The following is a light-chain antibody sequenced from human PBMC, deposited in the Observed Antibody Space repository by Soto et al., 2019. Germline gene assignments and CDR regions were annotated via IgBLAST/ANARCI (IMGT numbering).Light chain of an antibody. J-gene: IGLJ1*01. CDR2: EVS. CDR1: SSDVGGYKY. Sequence: QSVLTQPASVSGSPGQSITIACTGTSSDVGGYKYVSWYQHHPGKAPKLMIYEVSNRPSGVSNRFSGSKSGSTAPLTISGLQAEDEADYYCSSYSSSILVFGTGTKVTVL. CDR3: SSYSSSILV. V-gene: IGLV2-14*01.